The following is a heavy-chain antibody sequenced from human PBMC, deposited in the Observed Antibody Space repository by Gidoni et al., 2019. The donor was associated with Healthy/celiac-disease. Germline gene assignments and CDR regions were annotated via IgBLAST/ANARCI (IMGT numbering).Heavy chain of an antibody. V-gene: IGHV4-34*01. CDR1: GGSFSGYY. CDR2: INHSGST. Sequence: QVQLQQWGAGLLKPSETLSLTCAVYGGSFSGYYWSWIRQPPGKGLEWTGEINHSGSTNYNPSLKSRVTISVDTSKNQFSLKLSSVTAADTAVYYCASAMVVAAPALDYWGQGTLVTVSS. D-gene: IGHD2-15*01. J-gene: IGHJ4*02. CDR3: ASAMVVAAPALDY.